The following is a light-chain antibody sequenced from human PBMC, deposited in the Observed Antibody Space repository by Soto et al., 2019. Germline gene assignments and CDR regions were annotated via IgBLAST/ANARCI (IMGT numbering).Light chain of an antibody. CDR2: GAS. Sequence: EILLTQYPATLSMSPGVTATLGCRASQSVRSNLAWYHQKTGQAPRILIYGASTRDTGIPARFSGSGSGTEFTLTISSLQSEDFAVYYCQQYDNWPPTFGQGTRLEIK. CDR1: QSVRSN. V-gene: IGKV3D-15*01. CDR3: QQYDNWPPT. J-gene: IGKJ5*01.